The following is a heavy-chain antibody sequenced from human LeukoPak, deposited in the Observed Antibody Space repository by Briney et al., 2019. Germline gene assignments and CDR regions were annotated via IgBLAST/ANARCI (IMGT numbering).Heavy chain of an antibody. CDR3: ASVDTAMVTMHYYYGMDV. CDR2: INHSGIF. D-gene: IGHD5-18*01. CDR1: GGSFNRYF. Sequence: SEALSLTCIVYGGSFNRYFYSWIRQPPGKGLEWTGEINHSGIFDYNPSLKSRVTISVDTSKKQFSLTLTSVTAADTAVYYCASVDTAMVTMHYYYGMDVWGQGTTVTVSS. V-gene: IGHV4-34*01. J-gene: IGHJ6*02.